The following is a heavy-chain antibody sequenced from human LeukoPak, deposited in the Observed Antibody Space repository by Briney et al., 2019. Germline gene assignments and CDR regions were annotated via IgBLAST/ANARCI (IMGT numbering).Heavy chain of an antibody. CDR2: IYHSGST. CDR3: ATGYSSGWYLFDY. CDR1: GGSISSGGYS. Sequence: SETLSLTCAVSGGSISSGGYSWSWIRQPPGKGLEWIGYIYHSGSTYYNPSLKSRVTISVDRSKNQFSLKLSSVTAADTAVYYCATGYSSGWYLFDYWGQGTLVTVSS. J-gene: IGHJ4*02. V-gene: IGHV4-30-2*01. D-gene: IGHD6-19*01.